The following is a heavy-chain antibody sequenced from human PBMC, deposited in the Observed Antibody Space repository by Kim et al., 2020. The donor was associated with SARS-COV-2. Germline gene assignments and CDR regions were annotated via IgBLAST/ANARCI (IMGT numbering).Heavy chain of an antibody. CDR3: ARDPNAIFGVVINPRYYYYGMDV. J-gene: IGHJ6*02. Sequence: ASVKVSCKASGYTFTGYYMHWVRQAPGQGLEWMGRINPNSGGTNYAQKFQGRVTMTRDTSISTAYMELSRLRSDDTAVYYCARDPNAIFGVVINPRYYYYGMDVWGQGTTVTVSS. V-gene: IGHV1-2*06. CDR2: INPNSGGT. CDR1: GYTFTGYY. D-gene: IGHD3-3*01.